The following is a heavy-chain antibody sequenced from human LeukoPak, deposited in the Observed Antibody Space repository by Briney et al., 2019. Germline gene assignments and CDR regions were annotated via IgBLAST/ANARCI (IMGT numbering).Heavy chain of an antibody. Sequence: GGSLRLSCAASGFTFSSYAMHWVRQAPGKGLEWVAVISYDGSNKYYADSVKGRFTTSRDNSKNTLYLQMNSLRAEDTAVYYCARDDLMNYLDAFDIWGQGTMVTVSS. J-gene: IGHJ3*02. D-gene: IGHD3-10*01. CDR2: ISYDGSNK. CDR3: ARDDLMNYLDAFDI. V-gene: IGHV3-30*04. CDR1: GFTFSSYA.